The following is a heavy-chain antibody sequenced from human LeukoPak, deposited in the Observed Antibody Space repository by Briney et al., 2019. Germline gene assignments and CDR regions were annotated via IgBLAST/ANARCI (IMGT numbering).Heavy chain of an antibody. CDR1: GYTLSSYY. V-gene: IGHV1-46*01. CDR3: ARGPWDYDSSGYYYDC. CDR2: INPSGGST. Sequence: ASVKVSCKASGYTLSSYYMHWVRQAPGQGLEWMGIINPSGGSTTYAQKFQGRVTMTRDTSTSTVYMELSSLTSEDTAVYYCARGPWDYDSSGYYYDCWGQGTLVTVSS. D-gene: IGHD3-22*01. J-gene: IGHJ4*02.